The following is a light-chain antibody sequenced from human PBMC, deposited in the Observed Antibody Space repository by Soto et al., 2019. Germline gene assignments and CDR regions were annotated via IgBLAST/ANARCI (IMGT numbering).Light chain of an antibody. J-gene: IGLJ1*01. V-gene: IGLV1-47*01. CDR1: TSNILRNY. CDR3: ASWDDSMSGDV. CDR2: MND. Sequence: QSVLTQPPSASGNPGQRLTISCSGSTSNILRNYVYWYRQLPGTAPRLLISMNDQRPSGVPDRFSGSKSGTSASLAISGLRSEDVADYYCASWDDSMSGDVFGTGTKVTVL.